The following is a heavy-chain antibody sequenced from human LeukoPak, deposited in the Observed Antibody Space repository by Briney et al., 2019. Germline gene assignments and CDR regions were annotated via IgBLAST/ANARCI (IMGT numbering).Heavy chain of an antibody. D-gene: IGHD2-2*01. Sequence: ASVKVSCKASGYTFTGYYMHWVRQAPGQGLEWMGWINPNSGGTNYAQKFQGRVTMTRDTSISTAYMELSRLRSDDTAVYYCARGAPEEDIVVDYYMDVWGKGTTVTVSS. CDR1: GYTFTGYY. CDR3: ARGAPEEDIVVDYYMDV. V-gene: IGHV1-2*02. CDR2: INPNSGGT. J-gene: IGHJ6*03.